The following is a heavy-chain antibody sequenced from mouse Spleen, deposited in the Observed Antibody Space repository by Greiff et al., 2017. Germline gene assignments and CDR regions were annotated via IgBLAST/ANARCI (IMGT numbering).Heavy chain of an antibody. CDR3: ARRVPLDY. Sequence: QVPLKQPGAELVMPGASVKLSCKASGYTFTSYWMHWVKQRPGPGLEWIGEIDPSDSYTNYNQKFKGKATLTVDKSSSTAYMQLSSLTSEDSAVDSCARRVPLDYWGQGTTLTVSS. V-gene: IGHV1-69*01. CDR1: GYTFTSYW. CDR2: IDPSDSYT. J-gene: IGHJ2*01. D-gene: IGHD6-1*01.